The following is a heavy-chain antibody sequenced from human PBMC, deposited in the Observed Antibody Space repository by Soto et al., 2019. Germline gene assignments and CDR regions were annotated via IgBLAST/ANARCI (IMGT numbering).Heavy chain of an antibody. CDR3: ARWGCSGSNCNLNQRSFDL. V-gene: IGHV3-33*03. CDR2: IWYDGSNK. J-gene: IGHJ4*02. D-gene: IGHD2-15*01. Sequence: QVQLVESGGGVVQPGRSLRLSCAASGFIFNEYGMHWVRQAPGKGLXXVAVIWYDGSNKYYADSVKGRFTFSRDNSKNTMSLQXNSLRVEDTAVYYCARWGCSGSNCNLNQRSFDLWGQGTLVTVSS. CDR1: GFIFNEYG.